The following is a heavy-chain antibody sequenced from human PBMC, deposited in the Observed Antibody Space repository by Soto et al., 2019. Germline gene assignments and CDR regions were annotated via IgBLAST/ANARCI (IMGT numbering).Heavy chain of an antibody. CDR2: IWYDGSNK. CDR3: ARDKSDSSSSPWFDP. CDR1: GFTFSSYG. D-gene: IGHD6-6*01. V-gene: IGHV3-33*01. J-gene: IGHJ5*02. Sequence: PGGSLRLSCAASGFTFSSYGMHWVRQAPGKGLEWVAVIWYDGSNKYYADSVKGRFTISRDNSKNTLYLQMNSLRAEDTAVYYCARDKSDSSSSPWFDPWGQGTLVSVSS.